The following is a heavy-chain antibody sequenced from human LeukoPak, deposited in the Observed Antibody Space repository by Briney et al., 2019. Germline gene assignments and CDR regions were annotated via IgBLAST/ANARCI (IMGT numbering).Heavy chain of an antibody. Sequence: PTETLSLTCTVSGGSISSGDYYWSWIRQPPGKGLEWIGYIYYSGSTYYNPSLKSRVTISVGTSKNQFSLKLSSVTAADTAVYYCARAPYDFWSGYRGRWFDPWGQGTLVTVSS. CDR3: ARAPYDFWSGYRGRWFDP. V-gene: IGHV4-30-4*08. CDR1: GGSISSGDYY. CDR2: IYYSGST. D-gene: IGHD3-3*01. J-gene: IGHJ5*02.